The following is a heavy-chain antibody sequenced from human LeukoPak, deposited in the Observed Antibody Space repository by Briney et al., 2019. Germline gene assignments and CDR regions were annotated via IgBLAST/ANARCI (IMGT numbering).Heavy chain of an antibody. CDR3: ARRYLTGYYD. J-gene: IGHJ4*02. V-gene: IGHV4-34*01. CDR2: INHSGST. CDR1: GGSFSGYY. D-gene: IGHD3-9*01. Sequence: SETLSLTCAVYGGSFSGYYWSWIRQPPGKGLEWIGEINHSGSTNYNPSLKSRVTISVDTSKNQFSLKLSSVTAADTAMYYCARRYLTGYYDWGQGTLVTVSS.